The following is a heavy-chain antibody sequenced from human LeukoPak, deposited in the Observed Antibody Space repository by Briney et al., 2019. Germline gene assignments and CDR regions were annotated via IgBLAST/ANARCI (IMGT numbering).Heavy chain of an antibody. V-gene: IGHV1-18*01. CDR3: ARENERYYYDSSGYGY. CDR2: ISAYNGNT. D-gene: IGHD3-22*01. CDR1: GYTFTSYG. J-gene: IGHJ4*02. Sequence: ASVTVSFKASGYTFTSYGISWVRQAPGQGLEWMGWISAYNGNTNYAQKLQGRVTMTTDTSTSTAYMELRSLRSDDTAVYYCARENERYYYDSSGYGYWGQGTLVTVSS.